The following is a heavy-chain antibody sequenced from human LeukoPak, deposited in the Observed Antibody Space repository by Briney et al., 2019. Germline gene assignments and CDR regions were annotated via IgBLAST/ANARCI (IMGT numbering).Heavy chain of an antibody. J-gene: IGHJ5*02. CDR1: GYTFTSYD. CDR3: ARDYYGSKSSSFDP. CDR2: MNPNSGNT. V-gene: IGHV1-8*01. Sequence: GASVKVSCKASGYTFTSYDINWVRQATGQGLEWLGWMNPNSGNTGYAQNFQGGVTMTRDTSIDTAYMELTSLRYEDTAVYYCARDYYGSKSSSFDPWGQGTLVTVSS. D-gene: IGHD3-10*01.